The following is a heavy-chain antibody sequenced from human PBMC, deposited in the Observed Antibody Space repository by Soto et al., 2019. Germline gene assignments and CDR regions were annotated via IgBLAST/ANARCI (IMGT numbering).Heavy chain of an antibody. CDR2: TYQSGSA. V-gene: IGHV4-30-2*06. Sequence: PSETKSLTCTVADGYITSGGCSWTWIRQSPGKGLEWIGYTYQSGSAYYNPSLKSRVTISVDRSKNQFSLNLTSVTAADTAVYYCARDYYGMDVWGQGTTVTVSS. CDR3: ARDYYGMDV. CDR1: DGYITSGGCS. J-gene: IGHJ6*02.